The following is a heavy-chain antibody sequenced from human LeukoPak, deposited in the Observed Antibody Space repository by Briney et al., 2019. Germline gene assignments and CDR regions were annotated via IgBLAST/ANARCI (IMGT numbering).Heavy chain of an antibody. V-gene: IGHV4-39*01. CDR3: ARLRVRGVILAD. Sequence: SETLSLTCTVSGGSISSSSYYWGWIRQPPGKGLEWIGSIYYSGSTYYNPSLKSRVTISVDTSKNQFSLKLSSVTAADTAVYYCARLRVRGVILADWGQGTLVTVSS. D-gene: IGHD3-10*01. CDR1: GGSISSSSYY. CDR2: IYYSGST. J-gene: IGHJ4*02.